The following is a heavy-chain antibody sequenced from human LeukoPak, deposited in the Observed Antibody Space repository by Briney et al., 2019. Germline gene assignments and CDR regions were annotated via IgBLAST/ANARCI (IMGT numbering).Heavy chain of an antibody. CDR3: AKVLGDYDFWSGSYYFDY. D-gene: IGHD3-3*01. CDR2: ISGSGGST. V-gene: IGHV3-23*01. J-gene: IGHJ4*02. Sequence: GGSLRLSCAASGFTFSTYSMNWVRQAPGKGLEWVSAISGSGGSTYYADSVKGRFTISRDNSKNTLYLQMNSLRAEDTAVYYCAKVLGDYDFWSGSYYFDYWGQGTLVTVSS. CDR1: GFTFSTYS.